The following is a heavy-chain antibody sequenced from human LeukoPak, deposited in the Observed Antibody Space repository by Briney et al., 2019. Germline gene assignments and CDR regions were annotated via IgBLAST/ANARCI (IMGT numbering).Heavy chain of an antibody. CDR3: ARAPYSNSPDI. CDR1: GFTFSSYA. Sequence: GGSLRLSCAASGFTFSSYAMSWVRQAPGKGLEWVANIKQDGSEKYYVDSVKGRFTISRDNAKNSLYLQMNSLRVEDTAVYYCARAPYSNSPDIWGQGALVTVSS. CDR2: IKQDGSEK. J-gene: IGHJ4*02. D-gene: IGHD6-13*01. V-gene: IGHV3-7*02.